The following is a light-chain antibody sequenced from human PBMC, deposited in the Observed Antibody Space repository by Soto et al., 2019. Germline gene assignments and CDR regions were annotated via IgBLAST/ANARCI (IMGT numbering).Light chain of an antibody. CDR1: QSVSSSY. CDR3: QQSGSSSGWT. CDR2: GAS. Sequence: EIVLTQSPGTLSLSPGDRATLSCRASQSVSSSYLAWYQQRPGQAPRLLIYGASNRATGIPDRFSGSGSGIDFTLTFSRLEPEDFAVYYCQQSGSSSGWTFGQGTKVEIK. V-gene: IGKV3-20*01. J-gene: IGKJ1*01.